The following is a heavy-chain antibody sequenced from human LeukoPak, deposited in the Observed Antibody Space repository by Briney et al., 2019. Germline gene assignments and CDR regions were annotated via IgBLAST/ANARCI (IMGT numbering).Heavy chain of an antibody. D-gene: IGHD6-13*01. V-gene: IGHV3-21*01. CDR3: ARDPPRSSWYSIDNY. J-gene: IGHJ4*02. Sequence: RGSLRLSCAASGFTLRSYSMNGVRQAPGKGLEWVASISSSSYVYYADSVKDRFTISRDNAKNSPYLQMNSLRAADTAVYYCARDPPRSSWYSIDNYWGQGTLVTVSS. CDR1: GFTLRSYS. CDR2: ISSSSYV.